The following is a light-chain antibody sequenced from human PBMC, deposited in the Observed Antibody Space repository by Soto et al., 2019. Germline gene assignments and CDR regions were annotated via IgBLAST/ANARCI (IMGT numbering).Light chain of an antibody. Sequence: EIVLTQSPGTLSLSPVERATLSCRASQSVSSSYLAWYQQKPGQAPRLLIYGASSRATGIPDRFSGSGSGTDFTLTISRLEPDDFAVYYCHQYDSSPLTFCGGTKVEIK. V-gene: IGKV3-20*01. J-gene: IGKJ4*01. CDR1: QSVSSSY. CDR2: GAS. CDR3: HQYDSSPLT.